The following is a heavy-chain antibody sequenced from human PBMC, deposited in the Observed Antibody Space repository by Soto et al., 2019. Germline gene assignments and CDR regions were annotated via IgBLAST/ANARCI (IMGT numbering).Heavy chain of an antibody. V-gene: IGHV3-48*03. CDR3: AKDMSSSSWHALDI. D-gene: IGHD6-13*01. J-gene: IGHJ3*02. Sequence: EVQLVESGGGLVPPGGSLRLSCSASGFSISNFGMFWVRQAPGRGLEWISFISRSHSDIYYADSVKGRFTISRDNAKKSLYLQVNSLRAEDTAFYYCAKDMSSSSWHALDIWGQGTMVTVSS. CDR1: GFSISNFG. CDR2: ISRSHSDI.